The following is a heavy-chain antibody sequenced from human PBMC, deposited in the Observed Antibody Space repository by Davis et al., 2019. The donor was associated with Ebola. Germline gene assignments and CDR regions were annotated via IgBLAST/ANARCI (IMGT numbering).Heavy chain of an antibody. Sequence: ASVKVSCKASGYTFTGYYMHWVRQAPGQGLEWMGWINPNSGSTNYAQKFQGRVTMTRDTSISTAYMELSRLRSDDTAVYYCARGGTVRIVGATKGDYWGQGTLVTVSS. CDR2: INPNSGST. D-gene: IGHD1-26*01. CDR3: ARGGTVRIVGATKGDY. CDR1: GYTFTGYY. J-gene: IGHJ4*02. V-gene: IGHV1-2*02.